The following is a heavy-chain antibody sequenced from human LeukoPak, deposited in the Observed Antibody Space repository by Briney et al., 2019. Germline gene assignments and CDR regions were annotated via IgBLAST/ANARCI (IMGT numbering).Heavy chain of an antibody. V-gene: IGHV1-8*02. Sequence: GASVKVSCKASGYTFTSYGISWVRQATGQGLEWMGWMNPNSGNTGYAQKFQGRVTMTRNTSISTAYMELSSLRSEDTAVYYCARAGAAAGKGRYYYYYGMDVWGQGTTVTVSS. CDR3: ARAGAAAGKGRYYYYYGMDV. CDR2: MNPNSGNT. CDR1: GYTFTSYG. J-gene: IGHJ6*02. D-gene: IGHD6-13*01.